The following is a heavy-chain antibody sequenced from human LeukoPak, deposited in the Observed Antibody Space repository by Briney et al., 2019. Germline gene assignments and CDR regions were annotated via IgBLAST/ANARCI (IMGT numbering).Heavy chain of an antibody. Sequence: PGRSLRLSCAASGITFSMYGMHWVRQAPGKGLEWLAVISSDGSEIHFADSVKGRFTISRDNAKNSLYLQMNSLRAEDTAVYYCATYSYGSTWGQGTLVTVSS. J-gene: IGHJ4*02. D-gene: IGHD5-18*01. CDR1: GITFSMYG. V-gene: IGHV3-30*03. CDR2: ISSDGSEI. CDR3: ATYSYGST.